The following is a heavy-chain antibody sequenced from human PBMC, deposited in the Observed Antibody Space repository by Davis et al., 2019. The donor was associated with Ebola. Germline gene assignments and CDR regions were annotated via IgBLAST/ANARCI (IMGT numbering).Heavy chain of an antibody. CDR3: AERGGSV. V-gene: IGHV4-59*11. D-gene: IGHD3-16*01. J-gene: IGHJ4*02. Sequence: PSETLSLTCTVSGFSISRHYLCWIRQPPGKRLEWIGSIYYPGSAYYNSSLNSRVTISVDTSKNQFSLKLSSVTAADAAMYYCAERGGSVWGQGTLVTVSS. CDR1: GFSISRHY. CDR2: IYYPGSA.